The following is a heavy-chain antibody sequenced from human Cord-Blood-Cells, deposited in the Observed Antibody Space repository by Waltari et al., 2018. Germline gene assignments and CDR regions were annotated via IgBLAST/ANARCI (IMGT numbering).Heavy chain of an antibody. CDR2: MNPYSGGT. CDR1: GYTFTGYY. V-gene: IGHV1-2*02. Sequence: QVQLVQSGAEVKKPGASVKVSCKASGYTFTGYYMHWVRQAPGQGLEWIGCMNPYSGGTNYEQKCRGRVTMTRESAISTAYMELGRLISDDTAVYYCARDLGTTGTTGYWGQGTLVTVSS. CDR3: ARDLGTTGTTGY. J-gene: IGHJ4*02. D-gene: IGHD1-1*01.